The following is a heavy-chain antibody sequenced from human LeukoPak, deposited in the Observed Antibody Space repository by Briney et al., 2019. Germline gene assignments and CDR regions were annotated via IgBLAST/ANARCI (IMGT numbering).Heavy chain of an antibody. Sequence: PGGSLRLSCAASGFIVTSYAMSWVRQAPGKGLEWVSGISGSGGSTYYADSVKGRFTISKDNSDTLYLQMNSLSAEDTAVYYCAKESAGCGSCRGCSCSVCGVCYRGQGTLVTVSS. J-gene: IGHJ4*02. D-gene: IGHD2-15*01. V-gene: IGHV3-23*01. CDR2: ISGSGGST. CDR3: AKESAGCGSCRGCSCSVCGVCY. CDR1: GFIVTSYA.